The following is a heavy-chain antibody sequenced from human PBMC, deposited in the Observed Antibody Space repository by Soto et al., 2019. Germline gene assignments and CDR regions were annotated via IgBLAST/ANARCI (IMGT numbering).Heavy chain of an antibody. V-gene: IGHV3-23*01. D-gene: IGHD6-6*01. CDR1: GFNFSSYA. CDR3: TKRSSSSTFDY. CDR2: ISGSDDST. J-gene: IGHJ4*02. Sequence: EVQLLESGGGLVQPGESLRLSCAASGFNFSSYAMIWVRQAPGKGLEWVSVISGSDDSTYYADSVKGRFTISRDNSKNTLYLQMNSLRAEDTAVYYCTKRSSSSTFDYWGQGTLVTVSS.